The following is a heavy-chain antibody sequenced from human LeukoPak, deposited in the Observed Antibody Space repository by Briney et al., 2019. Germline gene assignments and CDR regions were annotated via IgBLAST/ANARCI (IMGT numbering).Heavy chain of an antibody. J-gene: IGHJ4*02. Sequence: GASVKVSCKASGYTFINYYIHWVRQAPGLGLEWMGMIDPSGGATSNAQKVQGRVTMTRGTSTSTIYMELSSLRFEDTAVYYCASALYCGGDCYSGRYFFDYWGQGTLVTVSS. CDR1: GYTFINYY. CDR3: ASALYCGGDCYSGRYFFDY. V-gene: IGHV1-46*01. CDR2: IDPSGGAT. D-gene: IGHD2-21*02.